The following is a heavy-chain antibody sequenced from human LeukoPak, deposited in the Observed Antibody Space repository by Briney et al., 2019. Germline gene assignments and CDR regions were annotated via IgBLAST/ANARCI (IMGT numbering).Heavy chain of an antibody. CDR3: ARERVIAAAGDGFDS. CDR2: ISSSSTTI. CDR1: GFTLSDYS. D-gene: IGHD2-21*01. V-gene: IGHV3-48*02. J-gene: IGHJ4*02. Sequence: GGSLRLSCAASGFTLSDYSMNWDRQAPGKGLEWVSYISSSSTTIFYADSVKGRFTISRDNAKNSLFLQMNGLRDEDKALYYCARERVIAAAGDGFDSWGQGTLVTVSS.